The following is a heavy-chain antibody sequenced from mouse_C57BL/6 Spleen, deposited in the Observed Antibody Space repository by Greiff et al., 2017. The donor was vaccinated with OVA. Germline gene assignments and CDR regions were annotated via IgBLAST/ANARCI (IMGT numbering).Heavy chain of an antibody. Sequence: QVQLKQPGAELVRPGTSVKLSCKASGYTFTSYWMHWVKQRPGQGLEWIGVIDPSDSYTNYNQKFKGKATLTVDTSSSTAYMQLSSLTSEDSAVYYCARDGYYEEWGQGTSVTVSS. J-gene: IGHJ4*01. CDR2: IDPSDSYT. V-gene: IGHV1-59*01. CDR3: ARDGYYEE. D-gene: IGHD2-3*01. CDR1: GYTFTSYW.